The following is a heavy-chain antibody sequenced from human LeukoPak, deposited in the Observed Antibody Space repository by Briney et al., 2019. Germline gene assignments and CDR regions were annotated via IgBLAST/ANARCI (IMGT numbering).Heavy chain of an antibody. CDR2: ISWSSGNI. D-gene: IGHD6-13*01. CDR1: GFTFDDYA. CDR3: ARDRVTYSSSWYVNRYFDY. V-gene: IGHV3-9*01. Sequence: PGRSLRLSCAASGFTFDDYAMHWVRQAPGKGLEWVSGISWSSGNIGYADSVKGRFTISRDNAKNSLYLQMNSLRAEDTAVYYCARDRVTYSSSWYVNRYFDYWGQGTLVTVSS. J-gene: IGHJ4*02.